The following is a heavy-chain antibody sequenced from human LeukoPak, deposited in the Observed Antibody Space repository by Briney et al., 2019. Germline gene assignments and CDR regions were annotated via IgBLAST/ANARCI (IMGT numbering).Heavy chain of an antibody. CDR3: AVVVSSWFGELLSFDY. J-gene: IGHJ4*02. CDR2: IYYSGST. CDR1: GGSFSGYY. Sequence: PSETLSLTCAVYGGSFSGYYWSWIRQPPGKGLEWIGSIYYSGSTYYNPSLKSRVTISVDTSKNQFSLKLSSVTAADTAVYYCAVVVSSWFGELLSFDYWGQGTLVTVSS. V-gene: IGHV4-34*01. D-gene: IGHD3-10*01.